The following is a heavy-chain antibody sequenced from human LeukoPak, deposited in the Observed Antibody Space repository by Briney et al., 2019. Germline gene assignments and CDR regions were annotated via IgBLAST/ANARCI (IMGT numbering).Heavy chain of an antibody. CDR3: VREGGGYGSSDY. D-gene: IGHD3-22*01. CDR2: ISSTSSYI. Sequence: GGSLRLSCSASGFSFSTYTMNWVRQAPGKGLEWVSSISSTSSYIYYADTLKGRFTISRDNAKNSLYLQMNSLRAEDAAVYYCVREGGGYGSSDYWGQGTLVNVSS. J-gene: IGHJ4*02. V-gene: IGHV3-21*01. CDR1: GFSFSTYT.